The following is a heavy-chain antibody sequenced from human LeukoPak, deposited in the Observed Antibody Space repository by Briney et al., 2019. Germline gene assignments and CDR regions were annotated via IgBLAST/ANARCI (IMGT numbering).Heavy chain of an antibody. CDR1: GFTFDDYV. V-gene: IGHV3-9*01. J-gene: IGHJ4*02. CDR3: ARDPGGSGWLAY. Sequence: PGGSLRLSCAASGFTFDDYVMHWVRQAPGKGLEWVSGITWNSDTIAYADSVKGRFTISRDNAKNSLYLQMNSLRAEDTAVYYCARDPGGSGWLAYWGQGTLVTVSS. CDR2: ITWNSDTI. D-gene: IGHD6-19*01.